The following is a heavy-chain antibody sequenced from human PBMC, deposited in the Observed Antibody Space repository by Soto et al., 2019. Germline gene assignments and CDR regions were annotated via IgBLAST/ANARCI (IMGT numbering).Heavy chain of an antibody. V-gene: IGHV1-8*01. CDR3: VITHLRFGAHHY. CDR1: GYTFTSYD. CDR2: MNPNSGNT. Sequence: QVQLVQSGAEVKKPGASVKVSCKASGYTFTSYDINWVRQATGQGLEWMGWMNPNSGNTGYAQKLPGRVTKTRNTAISPTYMEMCRWRSEDTAVYLCVITHLRFGAHHYWGRGTRVTVSP. J-gene: IGHJ4*02. D-gene: IGHD3-10*01.